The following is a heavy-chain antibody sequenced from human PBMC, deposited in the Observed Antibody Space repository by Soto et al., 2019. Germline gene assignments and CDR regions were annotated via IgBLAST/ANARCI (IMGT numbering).Heavy chain of an antibody. CDR3: ARVYPTSGYSYGLFDY. V-gene: IGHV4-39*01. CDR2: IHYSGRT. Sequence: SETLSLTCTVSGGSISSSSYYWGWIRQPPGKGLEWIGSIHYSGRTYYNPSLKSRVTISVHTPKNQFSLKLSSVTAADTAVYYCARVYPTSGYSYGLFDYWGQGTLVTVS. CDR1: GGSISSSSYY. J-gene: IGHJ4*02. D-gene: IGHD5-18*01.